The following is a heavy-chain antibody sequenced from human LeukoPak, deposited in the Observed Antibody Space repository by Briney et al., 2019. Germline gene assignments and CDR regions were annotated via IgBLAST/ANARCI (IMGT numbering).Heavy chain of an antibody. CDR1: GGTFSSYT. D-gene: IGHD3-22*01. CDR3: TQTSDYYDSSGYSP. J-gene: IGHJ5*02. Sequence: GASVKVSCKACGGTFSSYTISWVRQAPGQGLEWMGRIIPILGIANYAQKFQGRVTITADKSTSTAYMELISLRSEDTAVYYCTQTSDYYDSSGYSPWGQGTLVTVSS. V-gene: IGHV1-69*02. CDR2: IIPILGIA.